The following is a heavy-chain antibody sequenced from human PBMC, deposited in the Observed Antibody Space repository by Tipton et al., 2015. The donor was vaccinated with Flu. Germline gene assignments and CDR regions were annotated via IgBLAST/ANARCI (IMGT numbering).Heavy chain of an antibody. V-gene: IGHV4-4*07. CDR3: ARREGSSGWFGMDV. D-gene: IGHD6-19*01. Sequence: TLSLTCTVFGGSISTFYWSWIRQPAGKGLEWIGHMSTSGITNYNPSLKSRVIMSIDTSKNQFSLKLSSVTAADTAVYYCARREGSSGWFGMDVWGQGTTVTVSS. J-gene: IGHJ6*02. CDR2: MSTSGIT. CDR1: GGSISTFY.